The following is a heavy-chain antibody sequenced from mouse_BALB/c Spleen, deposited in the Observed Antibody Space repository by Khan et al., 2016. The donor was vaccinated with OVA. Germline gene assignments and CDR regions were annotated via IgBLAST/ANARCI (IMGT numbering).Heavy chain of an antibody. CDR2: MWGDGTT. D-gene: IGHD1-2*01. Sequence: VQLQESGPGLVAPSQSLSITCTVSGLSLINYGVSWIRQPPGKGLEWLGVMWGDGTTNYHSTLKPRLSINKDNSKSQVFLQLTSLQTDDTATYFCGIIYYGLAWCAYWGQGTLVTVSA. CDR3: GIIYYGLAWCAY. V-gene: IGHV2-3*01. CDR1: GLSLINYG. J-gene: IGHJ3*01.